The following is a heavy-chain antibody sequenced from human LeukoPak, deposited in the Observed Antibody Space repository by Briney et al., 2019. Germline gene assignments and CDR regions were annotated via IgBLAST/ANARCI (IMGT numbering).Heavy chain of an antibody. CDR1: GGSISSGNYY. J-gene: IGHJ4*02. CDR3: ARLFSSGWYYFDY. V-gene: IGHV4-61*02. D-gene: IGHD6-19*01. Sequence: SETLSLTCTVSGGSISSGNYYWSWIRQPAGKGLEWIGRIYSSGSTNYNPSFKSRVTISVDTSKNQFSLKLSSVTAADTAVYYCARLFSSGWYYFDYWGQGTLVTVSS. CDR2: IYSSGST.